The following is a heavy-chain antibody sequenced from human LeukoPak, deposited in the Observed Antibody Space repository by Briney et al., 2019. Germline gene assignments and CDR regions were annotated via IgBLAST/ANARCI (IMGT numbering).Heavy chain of an antibody. Sequence: GGSLRLSCAASGFTFSSYSMNWVRQAPGKGLEWVSYISSSSSYIYYADSVKGRFTISRDNAKNSLYLQMNSLRAEDTAVYYCASLPPVRGVIDYYYMDVWGKGTTVTVSS. CDR1: GFTFSSYS. CDR3: ASLPPVRGVIDYYYMDV. CDR2: ISSSSSYI. V-gene: IGHV3-21*01. D-gene: IGHD3-10*01. J-gene: IGHJ6*03.